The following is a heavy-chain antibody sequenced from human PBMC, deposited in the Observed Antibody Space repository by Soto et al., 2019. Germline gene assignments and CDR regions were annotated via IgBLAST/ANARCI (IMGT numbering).Heavy chain of an antibody. Sequence: QVLLVQTSAEVKKPGSSVKVSCKASGGTFTSTAFSWVRQAPGQGLEWMGGIIPVLGTPNYAQKFQARLTATADASTTTVHTELSSLRSDDTAVYYCASSAGLDHLLNYYGLNVWGQGTTVTVSS. CDR1: GGTFTSTA. CDR2: IIPVLGTP. D-gene: IGHD6-13*01. J-gene: IGHJ6*02. V-gene: IGHV1-69*01. CDR3: ASSAGLDHLLNYYGLNV.